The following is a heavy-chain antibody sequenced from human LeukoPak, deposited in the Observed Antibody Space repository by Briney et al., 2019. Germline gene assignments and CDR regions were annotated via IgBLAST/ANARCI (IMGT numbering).Heavy chain of an antibody. Sequence: GGSLRLSCEASGFTFSSYAMSWARQAPGKGLEWVSGISGSGGSTYYADSVRGRFTISRDNSKNTLYLQMDSLRAEDTAVYYCGKVRAYRSSWTLGYFDYWGQGTLVTVSS. CDR1: GFTFSSYA. J-gene: IGHJ4*02. CDR2: ISGSGGST. CDR3: GKVRAYRSSWTLGYFDY. D-gene: IGHD6-13*01. V-gene: IGHV3-23*01.